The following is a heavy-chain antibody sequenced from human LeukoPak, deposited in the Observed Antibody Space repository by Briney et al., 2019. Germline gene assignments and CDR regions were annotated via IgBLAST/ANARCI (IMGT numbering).Heavy chain of an antibody. CDR1: GGSISTYY. D-gene: IGHD1-26*01. J-gene: IGHJ5*02. CDR2: IYYSGST. V-gene: IGHV4-59*01. CDR3: ARYKGIVGATTNNWFDP. Sequence: SETLSLTCTVSGGSISTYYWSWIRQPPGKGLEWIGYIYYSGSTNYNPSLKSRVTISLDTSKNQFSLKLSSLSAADTAVYYCARYKGIVGATTNNWFDPWGQGTLVTVSS.